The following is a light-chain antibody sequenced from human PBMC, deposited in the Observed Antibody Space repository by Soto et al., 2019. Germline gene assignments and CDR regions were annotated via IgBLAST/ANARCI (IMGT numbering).Light chain of an antibody. CDR3: QEYNTCPWT. CDR2: VAS. J-gene: IGKJ1*01. CDR1: QSVNNN. Sequence: ETLMTQSPATLSVSPGERATLSCRASQSVNNNLAWYQQKLGQAPRVLIYVASTRATGIPARLTGSGSGTEFILTITSLQSEDSAVYYCQEYNTCPWTFGQGTKVEFK. V-gene: IGKV3-15*01.